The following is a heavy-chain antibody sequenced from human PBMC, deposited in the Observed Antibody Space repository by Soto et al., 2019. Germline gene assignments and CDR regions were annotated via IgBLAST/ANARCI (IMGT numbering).Heavy chain of an antibody. CDR2: IKQDGSEK. CDR1: GFTFSNYW. J-gene: IGHJ4*02. Sequence: EVQLVESGGGLVQPGGSLRLSCAASGFTFSNYWMSWVRQAPGKGLEWVANIKQDGSEKYYVDSVKGRFTSSRDNAKNSLHLQMDSLRAEDTAVYYCARLSTAVANGDYWGQGTLVTVSS. V-gene: IGHV3-7*03. CDR3: ARLSTAVANGDY. D-gene: IGHD6-13*01.